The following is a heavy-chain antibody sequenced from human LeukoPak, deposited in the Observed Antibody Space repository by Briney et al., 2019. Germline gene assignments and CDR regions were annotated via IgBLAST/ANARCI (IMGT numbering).Heavy chain of an antibody. Sequence: PGGSLRLSCAASGFTVSSNYMSWVRQAPGKGLEWVSVIYSGGSTYYADSVKGRFTISRDNSKNTLYPQMNSLRAEDTAVYYCARDLLVAVAGGGGDYWGQGTLVTVSS. CDR3: ARDLLVAVAGGGGDY. D-gene: IGHD6-19*01. CDR1: GFTVSSNY. J-gene: IGHJ4*02. CDR2: IYSGGST. V-gene: IGHV3-66*01.